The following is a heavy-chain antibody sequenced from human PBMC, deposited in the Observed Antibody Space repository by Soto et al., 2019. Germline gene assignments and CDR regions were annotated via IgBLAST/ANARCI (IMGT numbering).Heavy chain of an antibody. J-gene: IGHJ6*02. CDR3: ARVPRPHIVVVTAENGMDV. Sequence: QVQLQESGPGLVKPSQTLSLTCTVSGGSISSGGYYWSWIRQHPGKGLEWIGYIYYSGSTYYNPSLKSRVTISVDTSKNQFSLKLSSVTAADTAVYYCARVPRPHIVVVTAENGMDVWGQGTTVTVSS. V-gene: IGHV4-31*03. D-gene: IGHD2-21*02. CDR1: GGSISSGGYY. CDR2: IYYSGST.